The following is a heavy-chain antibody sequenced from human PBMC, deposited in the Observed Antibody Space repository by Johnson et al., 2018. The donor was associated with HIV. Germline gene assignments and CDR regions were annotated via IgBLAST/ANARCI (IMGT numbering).Heavy chain of an antibody. CDR1: GFTVSRNY. CDR2: IYSGGDT. J-gene: IGHJ3*02. CDR3: ARDQRGDIIPTTYDAFDI. D-gene: IGHD5-12*01. Sequence: VQLVESGGGLVQPGGSLRLSCAASGFTVSRNYMNWVRQAPGKGLEWVSVIYSGGDTYYAESVKGRFTISRDNFKNTLYLQMNSLKGEDTAVYYCARDQRGDIIPTTYDAFDIWGQGTMVTVSS. V-gene: IGHV3-66*01.